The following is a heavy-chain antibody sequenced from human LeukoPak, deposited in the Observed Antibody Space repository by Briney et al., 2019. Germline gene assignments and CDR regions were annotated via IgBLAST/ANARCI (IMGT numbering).Heavy chain of an antibody. J-gene: IGHJ4*02. CDR2: IYYGGST. CDR3: ANSANYGGNSGYFDY. CDR1: GGSISSSSYY. V-gene: IGHV4-39*01. D-gene: IGHD4-23*01. Sequence: SETLSLTCTVSGGSISSSSYYWGWIRQPPGKGLEWIGSIYYGGSTYYNPSLKSRVSISVDTSKNQFSLKLSSVTAADTAVYYRANSANYGGNSGYFDYWGQGTLVTVSS.